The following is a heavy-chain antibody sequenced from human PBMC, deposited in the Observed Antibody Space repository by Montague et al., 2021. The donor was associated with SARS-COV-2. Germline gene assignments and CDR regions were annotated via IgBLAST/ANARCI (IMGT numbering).Heavy chain of an antibody. J-gene: IGHJ2*01. V-gene: IGHV4-39*01. CDR3: ARNEEGYGYFDL. Sequence: SETLSLTCTVSGGSISSTDHFWGWIRQPPGKGLEWIGSINYTGSNFYTPSLKSRVTISVDTSKKEFSLKLISVTATDTAVYYCARNEEGYGYFDLWGRGTLVTVSS. CDR2: INYTGSN. D-gene: IGHD1-1*01. CDR1: GGSISSTDHF.